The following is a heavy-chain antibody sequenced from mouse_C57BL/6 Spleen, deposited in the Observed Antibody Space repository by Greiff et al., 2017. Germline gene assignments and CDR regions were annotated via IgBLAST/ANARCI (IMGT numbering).Heavy chain of an antibody. CDR1: GFTFSSYA. CDR2: ISSGGDYI. CDR3: TRDRGSNYFYAMDY. Sequence: EVQVVESGEGLVKPGGSLKLSCAASGFTFSSYAMSWVRQTPEKRLEWVAYISSGGDYIYYADTVKGRFTISRDNARNTLYLQMSSLKSEDTAMYYCTRDRGSNYFYAMDYWGQGTSVTVSS. D-gene: IGHD2-5*01. V-gene: IGHV5-9-1*02. J-gene: IGHJ4*01.